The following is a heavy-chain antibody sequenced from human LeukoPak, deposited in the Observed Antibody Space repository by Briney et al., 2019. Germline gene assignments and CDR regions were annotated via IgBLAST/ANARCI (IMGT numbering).Heavy chain of an antibody. Sequence: GGSLRLSCAASGFTFSSYSMNWVRQAPGKGLEWVSYISSSSSTIYYADSVKGRFTISRGNGKNSLYLQMNSLRAEDTAVYYCARGACSSTSCVPDYWGQGTLVTVSS. CDR2: ISSSSSTI. J-gene: IGHJ4*02. D-gene: IGHD2-2*01. V-gene: IGHV3-48*01. CDR1: GFTFSSYS. CDR3: ARGACSSTSCVPDY.